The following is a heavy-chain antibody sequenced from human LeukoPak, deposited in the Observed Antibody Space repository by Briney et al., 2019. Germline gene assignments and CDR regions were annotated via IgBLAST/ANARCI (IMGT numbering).Heavy chain of an antibody. V-gene: IGHV3-7*01. J-gene: IGHJ4*02. Sequence: GGSLIHSCAASGFTFTNSWMAWVRQAPGKGLEWVANIKQDGSTKHYADSLKGRFTISRDNPKDSLYLQMNNLRADDTAVYYCTRDTDGSLAYWGQGLLVTVAS. CDR3: TRDTDGSLAY. CDR2: IKQDGSTK. CDR1: GFTFTNSW. D-gene: IGHD1-26*01.